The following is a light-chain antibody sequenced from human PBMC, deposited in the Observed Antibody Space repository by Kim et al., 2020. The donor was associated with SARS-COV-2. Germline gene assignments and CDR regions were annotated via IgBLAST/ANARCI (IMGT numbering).Light chain of an antibody. CDR1: QRISSW. V-gene: IGKV1-12*01. CDR2: AAS. J-gene: IGKJ2*01. Sequence: SASIGDRVPITCRASQRISSWLAWYQQKPGKAPNLLIFAASTLQSGVPSRFSGSGSGTDFTLTISSLQPEDSATYYCQQANSFPYTFGQGTKLEI. CDR3: QQANSFPYT.